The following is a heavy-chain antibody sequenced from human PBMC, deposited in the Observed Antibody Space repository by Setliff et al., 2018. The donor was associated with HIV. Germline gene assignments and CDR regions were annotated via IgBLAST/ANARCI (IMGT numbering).Heavy chain of an antibody. V-gene: IGHV1-18*01. J-gene: IGHJ6*02. CDR2: ISTYSDET. Sequence: ASVKVSCKPSGYTFTAYGLSWVRQAPGQGLEWMGWISTYSDETSYAQKLQGRVTMTTDTSTSTAYMELRRLRFDDTTVYYCARDVEHMMDVWGQGTTVTVSS. CDR1: GYTFTAYG. CDR3: ARDVEHMMDV.